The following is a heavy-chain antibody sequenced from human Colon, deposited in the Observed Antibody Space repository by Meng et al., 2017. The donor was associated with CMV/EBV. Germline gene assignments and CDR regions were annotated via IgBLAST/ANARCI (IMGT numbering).Heavy chain of an antibody. Sequence: GGSLRLSCAASGFTLSSYWMTWVRQAPGKGLEWVANMKYDGSEKYYVDSVKGRFTISRDNSKNLLYLQMNNLRGEDTAVYYCAREIRGITNTGPIIIPLDYWGQGTLVTVSS. CDR2: MKYDGSEK. D-gene: IGHD1-7*01. CDR1: GFTLSSYW. CDR3: AREIRGITNTGPIIIPLDY. J-gene: IGHJ4*02. V-gene: IGHV3-7*01.